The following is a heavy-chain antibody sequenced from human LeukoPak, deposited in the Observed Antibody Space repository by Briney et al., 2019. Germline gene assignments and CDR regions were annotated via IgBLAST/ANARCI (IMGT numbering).Heavy chain of an antibody. CDR3: AREKLLELRLPPTRWFDP. Sequence: SETLSLTCTVSGGSISSYDWSWIRQPAGKGLDWIGRIYTSGSTNYNPSLKSRVTMSVDTSKNQFSLKLSSVTAADTAVYYCAREKLLELRLPPTRWFDPWGQGTLVTVSS. CDR1: GGSISSYD. V-gene: IGHV4-4*07. D-gene: IGHD1-7*01. J-gene: IGHJ5*02. CDR2: IYTSGST.